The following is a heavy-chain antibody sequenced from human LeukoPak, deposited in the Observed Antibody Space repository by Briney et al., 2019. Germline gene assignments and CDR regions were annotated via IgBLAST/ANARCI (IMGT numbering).Heavy chain of an antibody. D-gene: IGHD3-16*01. Sequence: SVNVSCKASGYTFTGYYMHWVRQAPGQELEWMGWINPSSGGTNYAQKFQGRVTMTRDTSISTAYMELSRLRSADTAVYYCARGFMQPGGYWGEGTLVTVSS. V-gene: IGHV1-2*02. CDR2: INPSSGGT. J-gene: IGHJ4*02. CDR3: ARGFMQPGGY. CDR1: GYTFTGYY.